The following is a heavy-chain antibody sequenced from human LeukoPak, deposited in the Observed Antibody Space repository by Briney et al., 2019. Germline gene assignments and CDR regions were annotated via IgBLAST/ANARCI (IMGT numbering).Heavy chain of an antibody. J-gene: IGHJ4*02. CDR1: GFTFTSYS. D-gene: IGHD1-26*01. CDR2: VSGSGGGSTT. CDR3: AKDLVVGALDY. V-gene: IGHV3-23*01. Sequence: GGSLRLSCATSGFTFTSYSMSWVRQAPGKALEWLSAVSGSGGGSTTYYADSVRGRFTISRDNSKNTLYLQMNSLRAEDTAVYYCAKDLVVGALDYWGQGTLVTVSS.